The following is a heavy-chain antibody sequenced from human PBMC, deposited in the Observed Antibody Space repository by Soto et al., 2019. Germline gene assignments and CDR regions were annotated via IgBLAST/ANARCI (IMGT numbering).Heavy chain of an antibody. CDR1: GGSVSSGGYY. V-gene: IGHV4-61*08. CDR2: IYYSGST. Sequence: QVQLQESGPGLVKPSEALSLTCTVSGGSVSSGGYYWNWIRQPPGKGLEWIVYIYYSGSTNYNPSLKSRVTISVDKSKNQYSLKLNSVTAADTAVYYCARGIVVVAGADYYYYGMDVWGQGTTVTVSS. D-gene: IGHD2-15*01. J-gene: IGHJ6*02. CDR3: ARGIVVVAGADYYYYGMDV.